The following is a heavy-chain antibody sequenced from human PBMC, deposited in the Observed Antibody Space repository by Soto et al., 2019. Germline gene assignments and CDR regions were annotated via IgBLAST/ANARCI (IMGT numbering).Heavy chain of an antibody. V-gene: IGHV4-38-2*01. J-gene: IGHJ3*01. Sequence: SETLSLTCAVSGDSIIGIYHWAWIRQSPGKGLEWIGEIYHAGSPNYNPSFQSRVTILADKSKNHFSLRLTSVTAADTAIYYCARGLSFRGDFDVWGQGTTVTVSS. CDR2: IYHAGSP. D-gene: IGHD2-21*02. CDR1: GDSIIGIYH. CDR3: ARGLSFRGDFDV.